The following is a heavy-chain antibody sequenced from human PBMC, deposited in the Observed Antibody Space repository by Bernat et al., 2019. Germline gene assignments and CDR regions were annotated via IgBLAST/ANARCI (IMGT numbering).Heavy chain of an antibody. CDR1: GGSISSSSYY. CDR2: IYYSGST. Sequence: QLQLQESGPGLVKPSETLSLTCTVSGGSISSSSYYWGWIRQPPGKGLEWIGSIYYSGSTYYNPSLKSRVTISVDTSKNQFSLKLSSVTAADTAVYYCAKDYEILTGYYGFDYWGQGTLVTVSS. D-gene: IGHD3-9*01. CDR3: AKDYEILTGYYGFDY. V-gene: IGHV4-39*02. J-gene: IGHJ4*02.